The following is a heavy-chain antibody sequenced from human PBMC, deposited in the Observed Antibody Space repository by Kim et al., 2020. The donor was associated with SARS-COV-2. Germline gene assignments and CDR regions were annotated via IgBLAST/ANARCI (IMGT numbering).Heavy chain of an antibody. V-gene: IGHV4-59*01. CDR2: IYYTGTT. J-gene: IGHJ4*02. CDR1: GGSISSYY. D-gene: IGHD3-22*01. Sequence: SETLSLTCTVSGGSISSYYWSWIRQPPGKGLEYIGCIYYTGTTYYDPAPKSRVTISVDTSKNKFSLVLRSVTAADAAVSYCEKLSHYDTSGDYYLDYWGQGTLATVSS. CDR3: EKLSHYDTSGDYYLDY.